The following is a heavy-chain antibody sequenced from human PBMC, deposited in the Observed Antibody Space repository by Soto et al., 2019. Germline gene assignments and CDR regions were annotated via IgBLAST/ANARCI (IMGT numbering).Heavy chain of an antibody. V-gene: IGHV3-23*01. CDR3: VKDREGSFAAGLFEY. Sequence: GGSLRLSCAASGFTFSSYAMSWVRQAPGKGLEWVSAISGSGGSTYYADSVKGRFTISRDNSKNTLYLQMNSLRAEDTAVYYCVKDREGSFAAGLFEYWGQGTLVTVSS. CDR2: ISGSGGST. D-gene: IGHD3-10*01. J-gene: IGHJ4*02. CDR1: GFTFSSYA.